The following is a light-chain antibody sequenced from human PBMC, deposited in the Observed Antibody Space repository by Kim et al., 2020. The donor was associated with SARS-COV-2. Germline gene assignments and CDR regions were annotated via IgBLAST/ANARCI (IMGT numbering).Light chain of an antibody. Sequence: SPGERATLSCRASQTISSRYLSWYQQKTGQAPSLLIHGASSRATGIPDRFSGSGSGTDFTLAISRLEPEDSAIYYCQQYGGSVFTFGQGTRLEIK. V-gene: IGKV3-20*01. J-gene: IGKJ5*01. CDR2: GAS. CDR3: QQYGGSVFT. CDR1: QTISSRY.